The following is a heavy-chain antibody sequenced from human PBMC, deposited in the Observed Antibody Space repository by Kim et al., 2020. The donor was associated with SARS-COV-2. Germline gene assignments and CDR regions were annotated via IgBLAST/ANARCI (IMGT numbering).Heavy chain of an antibody. Sequence: SVKVSCKASGGTFSSYAISWVRQAPGQGLEWMGGIIPIFGTANYAQKFQGRVTITADESTSTAYMELSSLRSEDTAVYYCARRFGGWWPETDYYGMDVWGQGTTVTVSS. CDR1: GGTFSSYA. J-gene: IGHJ6*02. V-gene: IGHV1-69*13. CDR3: ARRFGGWWPETDYYGMDV. D-gene: IGHD6-19*01. CDR2: IIPIFGTA.